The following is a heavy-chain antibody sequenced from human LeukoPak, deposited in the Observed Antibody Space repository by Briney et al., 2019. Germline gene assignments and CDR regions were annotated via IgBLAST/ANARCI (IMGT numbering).Heavy chain of an antibody. CDR2: INQYGTEK. CDR3: ARVSAAGTGFLDL. J-gene: IGHJ2*01. D-gene: IGHD6-13*01. V-gene: IGHV3-7*01. Sequence: PGGSLRLSCAASGFTVSEFWMTWVRQAPGKGLERVANINQYGTEKNYMDSMKGRLTTSRDNTNNSLFLEMNSLRVDDTAVYHCARVSAAGTGFLDLWGRGILVLVSA. CDR1: GFTVSEFW.